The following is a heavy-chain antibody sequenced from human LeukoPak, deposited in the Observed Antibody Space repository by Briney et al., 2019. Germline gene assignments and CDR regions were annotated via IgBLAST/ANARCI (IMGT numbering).Heavy chain of an antibody. J-gene: IGHJ5*02. D-gene: IGHD6-19*01. Sequence: PSETLSLTCTVSGGSINNYFWSWIRQPPGKGLECIAYIYYSDSTNYKPSLKSRVTVSVDTSKNQFSLKLSSVTAADTAVYYCASSNSGSQYNWFDPWGQGTLVTVSS. V-gene: IGHV4-59*01. CDR1: GGSINNYF. CDR3: ASSNSGSQYNWFDP. CDR2: IYYSDST.